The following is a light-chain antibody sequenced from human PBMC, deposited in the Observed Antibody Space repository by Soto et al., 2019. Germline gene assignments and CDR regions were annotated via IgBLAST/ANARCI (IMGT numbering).Light chain of an antibody. V-gene: IGKV1-39*01. Sequence: DIQMTQSPSSLSASVGDRVTITCRASQTINNYLNWFQQKPRQAPKVLIYAASSLQSGVPSRFSGSGSGTDFTLTISSLQPEDFATYYWEQAYNTPRTFGQGTKVEIK. CDR2: AAS. CDR1: QTINNY. J-gene: IGKJ1*01. CDR3: EQAYNTPRT.